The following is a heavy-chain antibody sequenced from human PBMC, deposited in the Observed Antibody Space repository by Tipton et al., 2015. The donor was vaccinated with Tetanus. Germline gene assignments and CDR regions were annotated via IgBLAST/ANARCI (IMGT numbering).Heavy chain of an antibody. CDR1: GASIRSGGFF. Sequence: TLSLTCNVSGASIRSGGFFWNWVRQHPGKGLEWIGYIYYSGDTYINPSLKSRVTMSVDTSKNQFSLKLSAVTAADTALYFCARTPDYYYGMDVWGQGTTVTVAS. CDR3: ARTPDYYYGMDV. J-gene: IGHJ6*02. V-gene: IGHV4-31*03. CDR2: IYYSGDT. D-gene: IGHD2-15*01.